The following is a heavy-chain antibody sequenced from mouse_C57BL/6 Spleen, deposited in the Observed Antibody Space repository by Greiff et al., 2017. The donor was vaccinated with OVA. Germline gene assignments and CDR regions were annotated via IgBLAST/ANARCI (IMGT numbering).Heavy chain of an antibody. CDR2: INPNNGGT. J-gene: IGHJ4*01. CDR1: GYTFTDYN. D-gene: IGHD1-1*01. V-gene: IGHV1-22*01. CDR3: AREVGKLRGAMDY. Sequence: VQLQQPGPELVKPGASVKMSCKASGYTFTDYNMHWVKQSHGKSLEWIGYINPNNGGTSYNQKFKGKATLTVNKYSSTAYMELRSLTSEDSAVYYCAREVGKLRGAMDYWGQGTSVTVSS.